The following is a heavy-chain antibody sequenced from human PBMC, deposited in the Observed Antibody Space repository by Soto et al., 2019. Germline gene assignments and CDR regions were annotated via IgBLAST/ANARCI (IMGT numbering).Heavy chain of an antibody. D-gene: IGHD3-22*01. V-gene: IGHV4-30-4*01. CDR1: GGSLSSGGYY. J-gene: IGHJ4*02. Sequence: PSETLSLTCTVSGGSLSSGGYYWSWIRQPPGKGLEWIGYIYYSGSTYYNPSLKSRVTISVDTSKNQFSLKLSSVTAADTAVYYFYATMIVGALGYLGQRTLVTVSS. CDR3: YATMIVGALGY. CDR2: IYYSGST.